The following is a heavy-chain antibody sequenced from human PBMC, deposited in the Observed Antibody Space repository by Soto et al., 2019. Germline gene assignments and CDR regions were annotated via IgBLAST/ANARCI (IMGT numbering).Heavy chain of an antibody. D-gene: IGHD3-3*01. CDR2: VSHSGDT. CDR3: AREVRERYYDFWSGYYPPLYGMDV. Sequence: SETLSLTCAVSGGSISSSDWWSWVRQPPGKGLEWIGEVSHSGDTNYNPSLKSRVTISVDKSKNQFSLKLSSVTAADTAVYYCAREVRERYYDFWSGYYPPLYGMDVWGQGTTVTVSS. J-gene: IGHJ6*02. V-gene: IGHV4-4*02. CDR1: GGSISSSDW.